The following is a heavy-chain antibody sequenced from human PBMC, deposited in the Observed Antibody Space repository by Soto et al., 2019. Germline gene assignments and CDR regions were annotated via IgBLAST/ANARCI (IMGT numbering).Heavy chain of an antibody. D-gene: IGHD4-4*01. V-gene: IGHV3-23*01. CDR2: IAGSGAST. CDR1: GFTLSSYA. Sequence: EVQLLESGGRLVQPGGSLRLSCAASGFTLSSYAMTWVRQAPGMGLEWVSGIAGSGASTFYADSVKGRLSISRDKNTLCLQMNSLRADDTSVYYCAKSLVTTLTYNWYFDLWGRGTLVTVSS. CDR3: AKSLVTTLTYNWYFDL. J-gene: IGHJ2*01.